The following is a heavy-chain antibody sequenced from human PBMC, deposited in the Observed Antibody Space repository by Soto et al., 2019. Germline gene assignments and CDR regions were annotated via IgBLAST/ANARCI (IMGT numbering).Heavy chain of an antibody. V-gene: IGHV1-69*01. Sequence: QVQLVQSGAEVKKPGSSVKVSCKASGGTFSSYAISWVRQAPGQGLEWMGGIIPIFGTANYAQKFQGRVTITADESTSTADMELSSLRSEDTAVYYCARDNAIDIVATMHPLNCYGMDVWGQGTTVTVSS. CDR3: ARDNAIDIVATMHPLNCYGMDV. CDR2: IIPIFGTA. D-gene: IGHD5-12*01. J-gene: IGHJ6*02. CDR1: GGTFSSYA.